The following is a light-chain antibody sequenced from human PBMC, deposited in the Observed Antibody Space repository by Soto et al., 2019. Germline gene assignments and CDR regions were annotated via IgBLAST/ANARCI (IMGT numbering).Light chain of an antibody. V-gene: IGLV7-46*01. Sequence: QAVVTQEPSLTVSPGGTVTLTCGSSTGAVTSGHYPYWFQQKPGQAPTTLIYDTNNKHSWTPARFSGSLLGGKAALTLSGAQPEDVAEYYCLLSYIPDRVFGGGTKLTVL. CDR3: LLSYIPDRV. J-gene: IGLJ2*01. CDR1: TGAVTSGHY. CDR2: DTN.